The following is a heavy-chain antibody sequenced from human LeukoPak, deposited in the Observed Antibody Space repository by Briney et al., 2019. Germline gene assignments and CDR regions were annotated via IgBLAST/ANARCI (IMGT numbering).Heavy chain of an antibody. V-gene: IGHV3-23*01. Sequence: GGSLRLSCAASGFTFSTYAMYWGRQAPGKGLEWVSSISGSAGSTYYADSVKGRFTISRDNSKNTLYLQMNSLSAEDTALYYCAKDRTTAWNCFDSWGQGTLVTVSS. D-gene: IGHD1-1*01. CDR3: AKDRTTAWNCFDS. CDR1: GFTFSTYA. CDR2: ISGSAGST. J-gene: IGHJ4*02.